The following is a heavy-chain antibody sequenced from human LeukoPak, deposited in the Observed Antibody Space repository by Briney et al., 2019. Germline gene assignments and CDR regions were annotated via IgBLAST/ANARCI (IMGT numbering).Heavy chain of an antibody. D-gene: IGHD2-2*01. V-gene: IGHV3-21*01. CDR2: IDPSSTYI. CDR3: ARAPTVLVGYCSSSSCQADY. CDR1: GFTFSSYA. J-gene: IGHJ4*02. Sequence: GGSLRLSCAASGFTFSSYAMTWVRQAPGKGLEWVSAIDPSSTYIYYADSVKGRFTISRDNAENSLYLQMNSLRVEDTAVYYCARAPTVLVGYCSSSSCQADYWGQGTLVTVSS.